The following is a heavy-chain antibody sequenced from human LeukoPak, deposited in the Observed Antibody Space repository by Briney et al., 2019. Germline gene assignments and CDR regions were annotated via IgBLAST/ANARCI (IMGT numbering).Heavy chain of an antibody. D-gene: IGHD3-10*01. J-gene: IGHJ4*02. V-gene: IGHV3-15*01. CDR2: IKSKTDGGTT. CDR1: GFTFSNAW. CDR3: TAAGVAWFGEPSPLNY. Sequence: TGGSLRLSCAASGFTFSNAWMSWVRQAPGKGLEWVGRIKSKTDGGTTDYAAPVKGRFTISRDDSKNTLYLQMNSLKTEDTAVYYCTAAGVAWFGEPSPLNYWGQGTLVTVSS.